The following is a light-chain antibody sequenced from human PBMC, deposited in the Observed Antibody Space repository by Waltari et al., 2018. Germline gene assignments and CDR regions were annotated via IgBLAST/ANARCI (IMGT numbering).Light chain of an antibody. CDR1: QSLVYSDGNTY. V-gene: IGKV2-30*01. J-gene: IGKJ1*01. CDR2: KVS. Sequence: VMTQSPLPLSVTLGQPASIPCRPSQSLVYSDGNTYLNWFHQRPGQSPRRLIYKVSMRDSGVPERFSGSGSVTDFTLKISTVEAEDVGIYYCMQGTRWPGTFGPGTKVEVK. CDR3: MQGTRWPGT.